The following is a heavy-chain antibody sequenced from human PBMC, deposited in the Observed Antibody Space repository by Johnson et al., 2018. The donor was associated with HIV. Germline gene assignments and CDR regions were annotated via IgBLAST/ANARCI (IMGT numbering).Heavy chain of an antibody. CDR3: ANLIGGGI. CDR1: GFTFSSYD. CDR2: IGTAGDT. J-gene: IGHJ3*02. Sequence: VQLVESGGGVVQPGGSLRLSCAASGFTFSSYDMHWVRQATGKGLEWVSAIGTAGDTYYPGSVKGRFTISRDNSKNMLYLQMNSLRVEDTAVYYCANLIGGGIWGQGTMVTVSS. V-gene: IGHV3-13*01. D-gene: IGHD3-16*01.